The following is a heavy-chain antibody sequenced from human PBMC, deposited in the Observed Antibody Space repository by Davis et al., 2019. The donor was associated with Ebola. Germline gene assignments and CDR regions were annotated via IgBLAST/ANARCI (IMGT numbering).Heavy chain of an antibody. Sequence: MPSETLSLTCSVSGGSVGSDYSSWIRQSPGKGLEWIAFISNGGRTIYNPSLRGRVTISLDTSKNQFSLEVRSVTAADTAFYYCVRGSDAYKSGYWGQGTLVTVSS. J-gene: IGHJ4*02. CDR1: GGSVGSDY. CDR3: VRGSDAYKSGY. D-gene: IGHD5-24*01. V-gene: IGHV4-59*02. CDR2: ISNGGRT.